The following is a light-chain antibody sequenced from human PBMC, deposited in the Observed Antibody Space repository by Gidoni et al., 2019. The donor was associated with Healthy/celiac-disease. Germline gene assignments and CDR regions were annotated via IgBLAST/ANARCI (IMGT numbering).Light chain of an antibody. V-gene: IGLV1-47*02. CDR2: SNN. CDR1: SSNIGSNY. CDR3: AAWDDSLSGYV. Sequence: QSVLTHPPSASGTPVQRVTISCSGSSSNIGSNYVYWYQQLPGTAPKLLIYSNNQRPSGVPDRFSGSKSGTSASLAISGLRSEDEADYYCAAWDDSLSGYVFGTGTKVTVL. J-gene: IGLJ1*01.